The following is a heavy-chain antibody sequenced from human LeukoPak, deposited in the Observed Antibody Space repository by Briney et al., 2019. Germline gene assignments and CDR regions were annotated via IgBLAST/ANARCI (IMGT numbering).Heavy chain of an antibody. CDR2: IIPIPRTA. D-gene: IGHD3-3*01. CDR3: AKRKGFVGHFDF. V-gene: IGHV1-69*04. Sequence: ASVTVSCKASGDTFTSTAVSWVRQAPGQGLEWMGRIIPIPRTAEYAQQFQGRLTITADRSTSTAYMELSSLRSEDTAVYYCAKRKGFVGHFDFWGQGTLVIVSS. CDR1: GDTFTSTA. J-gene: IGHJ4*02.